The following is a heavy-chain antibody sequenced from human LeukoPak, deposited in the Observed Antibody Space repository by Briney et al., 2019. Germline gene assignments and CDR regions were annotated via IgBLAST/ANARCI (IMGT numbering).Heavy chain of an antibody. CDR1: GFTFSDYS. Sequence: GGSLRLSCAASGFTFSDYSMNWVRQAPGKGLEWVSSISRSSTYIYYADSVKDRFTISRDNAKNSLYLQMNSLRAEDTAVYYCARDTIVGADTYWGQGTVVTVSS. CDR2: ISRSSTYI. V-gene: IGHV3-21*01. CDR3: ARDTIVGADTY. D-gene: IGHD1-26*01. J-gene: IGHJ4*02.